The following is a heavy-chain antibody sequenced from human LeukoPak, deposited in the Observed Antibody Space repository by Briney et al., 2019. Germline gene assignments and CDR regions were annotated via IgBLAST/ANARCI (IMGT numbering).Heavy chain of an antibody. Sequence: ASVTVSCTVSGYTLTELSMHWVRQAPGKGLEWMGGFDPEDGETIYAQKFQGRVTMTEDTSTDTAYMELSSLRSEDTAVYYCATGVARFLEWLFSTRGHYYFDYWGQGTLVTVSS. J-gene: IGHJ4*02. D-gene: IGHD3-3*01. V-gene: IGHV1-24*01. CDR3: ATGVARFLEWLFSTRGHYYFDY. CDR2: FDPEDGET. CDR1: GYTLTELS.